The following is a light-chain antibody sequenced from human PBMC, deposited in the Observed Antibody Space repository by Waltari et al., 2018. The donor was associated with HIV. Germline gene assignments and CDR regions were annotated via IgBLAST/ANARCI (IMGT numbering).Light chain of an antibody. Sequence: DIQMTQSPSSVSASVGDTVTITCRASQGLDAWLDWYQHKPGMAPKLLIYGISTLESGVPSRFSGSGSGTDFTLTIRSLQPEDFATYFCQQGDRYPFTFGPGTKVDIK. CDR2: GIS. V-gene: IGKV1-12*01. CDR1: QGLDAW. CDR3: QQGDRYPFT. J-gene: IGKJ3*01.